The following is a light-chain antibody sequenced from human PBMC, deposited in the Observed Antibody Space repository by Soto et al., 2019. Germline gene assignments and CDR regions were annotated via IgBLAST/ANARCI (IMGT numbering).Light chain of an antibody. V-gene: IGLV1-47*01. CDR3: AAWDDRLSALFV. CDR1: RSNIGSNY. CDR2: RND. J-gene: IGLJ1*01. Sequence: QSALTQPPSASGTPGQRVTISCSGSRSNIGSNYVYWYLQLPGMAPKLLIYRNDQRPSGVPDRFSGSKSGTSVSLAISGLRSEDEADYYCAAWDDRLSALFVFGTGNKVTVL.